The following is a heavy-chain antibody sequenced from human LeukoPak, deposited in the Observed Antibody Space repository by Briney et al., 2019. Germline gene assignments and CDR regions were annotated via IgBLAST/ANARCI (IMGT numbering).Heavy chain of an antibody. J-gene: IGHJ4*02. CDR2: IWYDGSNK. CDR3: ARAPEVYYYDSSGYGGFDY. D-gene: IGHD3-22*01. Sequence: GGSLRLSCVTSGFTFSSYGMHWVRQAPGKGLEWVAVIWYDGSNKYYADSVKGRFTISRDNPKNTLYLQMNSLRAEDTAVYYCARAPEVYYYDSSGYGGFDYWGQGTLVTVSS. V-gene: IGHV3-33*08. CDR1: GFTFSSYG.